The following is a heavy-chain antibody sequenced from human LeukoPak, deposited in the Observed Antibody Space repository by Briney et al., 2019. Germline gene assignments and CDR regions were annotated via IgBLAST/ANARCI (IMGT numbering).Heavy chain of an antibody. D-gene: IGHD3-16*01. V-gene: IGHV4-59*01. CDR1: GGSISSYY. CDR2: IYYSGST. Sequence: PSETLSLTCTVSGGSISSYYWSWIRQPPGKGLEYIGYIYYSGSTNYNPSLKSRLTISVDTSKNQFSLKLSSVTAADTAVYYCARETSQKGAHYMDVWGKGTTVTISS. CDR3: ARETSQKGAHYMDV. J-gene: IGHJ6*03.